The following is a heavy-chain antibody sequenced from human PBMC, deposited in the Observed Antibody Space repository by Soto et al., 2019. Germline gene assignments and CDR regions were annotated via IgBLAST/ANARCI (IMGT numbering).Heavy chain of an antibody. CDR2: SSRGAGST. Sequence: PGGPLRLSVAASGITFRSFAMTGVRQAPGKGLEGVSASSRGAGSTCFADSVKGRFTTSRDNSKNTLYLKVNSLRAEDTAVYYGATSLAYCGGDCSIRAFDIWGQGTMVTVSS. D-gene: IGHD2-21*02. J-gene: IGHJ3*02. V-gene: IGHV3-23*01. CDR1: GITFRSFA. CDR3: ATSLAYCGGDCSIRAFDI.